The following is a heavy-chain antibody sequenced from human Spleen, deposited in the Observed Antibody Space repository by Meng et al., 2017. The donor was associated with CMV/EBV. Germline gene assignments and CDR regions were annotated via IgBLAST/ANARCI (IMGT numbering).Heavy chain of an antibody. CDR3: ARIDRYCSSTSCSTY. V-gene: IGHV4-34*01. CDR1: GGSFTGHY. J-gene: IGHJ4*02. D-gene: IGHD2-2*02. CDR2: INHSGGT. Sequence: GSLRLSCSLYGGSFTGHYWSWIRQPPGKGLEWIGEINHSGGTKYNPSLKNRVTLSIDTSKNQFSLKLSSLTAADTAVYYCARIDRYCSSTSCSTYWGQGTLVTVSS.